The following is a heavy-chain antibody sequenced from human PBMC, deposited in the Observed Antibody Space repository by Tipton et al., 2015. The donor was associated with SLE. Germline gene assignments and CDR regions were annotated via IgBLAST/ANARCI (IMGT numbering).Heavy chain of an antibody. V-gene: IGHV3-30*02. CDR2: IQYDGTYK. J-gene: IGHJ4*01. CDR1: GFIFSDYG. Sequence: GSLRLSCAASGFIFSDYGMHWVRKHPGKGLEWVSFIQYDGTYKWYADSVKGRFTISRDNARNFLHLQLSSLRAEDTAIYYCARLRYTSSSDGWVHYWGLGSLVTVSS. D-gene: IGHD6-6*01. CDR3: ARLRYTSSSDGWVHY.